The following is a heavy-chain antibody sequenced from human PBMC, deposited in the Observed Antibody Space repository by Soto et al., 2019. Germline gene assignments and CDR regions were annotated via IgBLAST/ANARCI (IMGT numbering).Heavy chain of an antibody. J-gene: IGHJ4*02. CDR2: ISYDGSNK. CDR3: HVNYYDSSGYYRFPFDY. V-gene: IGHV3-30*03. Sequence: PGGSLRLSCAASGFSFSTSSMAWVRQPPGKGLEWVAVISYDGSNKYYADSVKGRFTISRDNSKNTLYLQMNSLRAEDTAVYYCHVNYYDSSGYYRFPFDYWGQGTLVTVSS. D-gene: IGHD3-22*01. CDR1: GFSFSTSS.